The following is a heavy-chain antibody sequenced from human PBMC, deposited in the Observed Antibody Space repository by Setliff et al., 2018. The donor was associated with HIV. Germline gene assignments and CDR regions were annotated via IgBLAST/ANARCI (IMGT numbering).Heavy chain of an antibody. CDR2: IHYTGRT. J-gene: IGHJ5*02. Sequence: PSETLSLTCTVSGGSITGSPYFWGWIRRPPLKGLEWIASIHYTGRTYYNPSLKSRVATSVDPSKTHLSLKLTSVTAADPAVYYCARGIPAGVPANCFDPWGHGTLVTVSS. D-gene: IGHD2-2*01. V-gene: IGHV4-39*02. CDR1: GGSITGSPYF. CDR3: ARGIPAGVPANCFDP.